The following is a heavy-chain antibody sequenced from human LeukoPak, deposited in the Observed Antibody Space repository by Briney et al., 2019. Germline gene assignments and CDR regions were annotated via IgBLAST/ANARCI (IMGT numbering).Heavy chain of an antibody. CDR3: VRGTGY. V-gene: IGHV3-64D*06. CDR2: IISNGDKT. J-gene: IGHJ4*02. Sequence: GGPLRLSCSVSGIAFSTNVMHWVPKAPGKGLEYGSAIISNGDKTYNADSVKDRFTISRDNSTNTLYLQMRRLRADDTAVYYRVRGTGYWGEETLVTVSS. CDR1: GIAFSTNV.